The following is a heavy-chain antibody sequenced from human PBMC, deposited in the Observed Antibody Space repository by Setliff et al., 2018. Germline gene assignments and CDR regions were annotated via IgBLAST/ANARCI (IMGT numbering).Heavy chain of an antibody. J-gene: IGHJ3*02. D-gene: IGHD3-16*01. CDR2: IKGKNDGLAT. V-gene: IGHV3-15*01. CDR3: TTDPSPTFGGVIGAAFDI. Sequence: GGSLRLSCVASGFTFDNYWMGWVRQPPGKGLEWVGRIKGKNDGLATDYAAPVKGRFTISRDDSKNTLYLQMNSLKTEDTAVYYCTTDPSPTFGGVIGAAFDIWGQGTMVTVSS. CDR1: GFTFDNYW.